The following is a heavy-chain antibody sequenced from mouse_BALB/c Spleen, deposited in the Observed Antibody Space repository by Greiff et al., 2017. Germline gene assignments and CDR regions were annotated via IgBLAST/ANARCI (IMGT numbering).Heavy chain of an antibody. CDR2: IYPGDGST. CDR1: GYTFTSYD. D-gene: IGHD1-1*01. Sequence: QVQLKESGPELVKPGALVKISCKASGYTFTSYDINWVKQRPGQGLEWIGWIYPGDGSTKYNEKFKGKATLTADKSSSTAYMQLSSLTSENSAVDFCAITTVEAWFAYWGQGTLVTVSA. J-gene: IGHJ3*01. CDR3: AITTVEAWFAY. V-gene: IGHV1S56*01.